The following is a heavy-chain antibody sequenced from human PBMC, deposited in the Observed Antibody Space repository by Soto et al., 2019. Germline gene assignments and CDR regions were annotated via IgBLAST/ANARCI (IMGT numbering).Heavy chain of an antibody. Sequence: ASVKVSCKASGGTFSSYAISWVRQAPGQGLEWMGGIIPIFGTANYAQKFQGRVTITADESTSTAYMELSSLRAEDTAVYYCARGGNGPSSSYYFDYWGQGTLVTVSS. J-gene: IGHJ4*02. D-gene: IGHD6-6*01. V-gene: IGHV1-69*13. CDR2: IIPIFGTA. CDR3: ARGGNGPSSSYYFDY. CDR1: GGTFSSYA.